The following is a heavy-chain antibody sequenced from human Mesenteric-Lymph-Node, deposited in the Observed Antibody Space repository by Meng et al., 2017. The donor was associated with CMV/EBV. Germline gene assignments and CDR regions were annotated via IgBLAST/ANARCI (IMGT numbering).Heavy chain of an antibody. D-gene: IGHD1-1*01. Sequence: GESLKISCAASGFTFSSYAMNWVRQAPGKGLEWVSGISGSGGSTYYADSVKGRFTISRDNAKNSLYLQMNSLRAEDTAVYYCARDRYPYYYYGMDVWGQGTTVTVSS. J-gene: IGHJ6*02. CDR2: ISGSGGST. CDR1: GFTFSSYA. V-gene: IGHV3-23*01. CDR3: ARDRYPYYYYGMDV.